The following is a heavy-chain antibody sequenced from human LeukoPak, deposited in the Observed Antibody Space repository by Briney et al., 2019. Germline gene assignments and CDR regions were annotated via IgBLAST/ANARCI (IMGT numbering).Heavy chain of an antibody. CDR2: IYYSGST. J-gene: IGHJ5*02. CDR1: GGSISSYY. CDR3: ARQNGSGSRYWFDP. D-gene: IGHD3-10*01. Sequence: PSETLSLTCTVSGGSISSYYWSWIRQPPGKGLEWIGYIYYSGSTNYNPSLKSRVTISVDTSKNQFSLKLSSVTAADTAVYYYARQNGSGSRYWFDPWGQGTLVTVSS. V-gene: IGHV4-59*08.